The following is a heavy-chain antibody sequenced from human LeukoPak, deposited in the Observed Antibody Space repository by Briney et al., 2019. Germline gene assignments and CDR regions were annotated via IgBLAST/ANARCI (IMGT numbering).Heavy chain of an antibody. CDR3: ARDSVGPYYDFWSGP. J-gene: IGHJ5*02. D-gene: IGHD3-3*01. Sequence: QSGGSLRLSCAASGFTVSSNYMSWVRQAPGKGLEWVSVIYSGGSTYYADSVKGRFTISRDNSKNTLYLQMNSLRAEDTAVYYCARDSVGPYYDFWSGPWGQGTLVTVSS. CDR1: GFTVSSNY. V-gene: IGHV3-53*01. CDR2: IYSGGST.